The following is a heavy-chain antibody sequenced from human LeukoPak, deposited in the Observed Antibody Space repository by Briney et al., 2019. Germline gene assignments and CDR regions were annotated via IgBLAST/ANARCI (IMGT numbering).Heavy chain of an antibody. D-gene: IGHD3-10*01. Sequence: KASQTLSLTCTVSGGSISSDTYSWSWVRQPAGKGLEWIGRIYTSGSTNYNPSLKSRVTISVDTSKNQFSLKLNSVTAADTAFYYCARAGGLGTYYPNWFDPWGQGTLVTVSS. CDR2: IYTSGST. J-gene: IGHJ5*02. CDR3: ARAGGLGTYYPNWFDP. CDR1: GGSISSDTYS. V-gene: IGHV4-61*02.